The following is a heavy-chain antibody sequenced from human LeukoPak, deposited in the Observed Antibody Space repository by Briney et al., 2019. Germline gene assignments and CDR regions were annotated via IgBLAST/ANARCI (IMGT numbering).Heavy chain of an antibody. D-gene: IGHD3-22*01. V-gene: IGHV3-11*01. J-gene: IGHJ6*02. CDR1: GFSFSDYY. CDR2: ISGSGSDL. CDR3: ARSIGYYYTMDV. Sequence: GGSLRLSCVACGFSFSDYYMSWVRHAPGRGLEWISYISGSGSDLYYADSVKGRFTISRDNANHSLYLQMNSLRAGDTAVYYCARSIGYYYTMDVWGQGTTVTVSS.